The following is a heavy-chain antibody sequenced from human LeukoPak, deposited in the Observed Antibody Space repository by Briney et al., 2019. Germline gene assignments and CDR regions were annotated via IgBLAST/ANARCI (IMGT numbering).Heavy chain of an antibody. Sequence: PSETLSLTCTVSNGSITNYYWSWIRQPPGKGLEWIGYIYYSGSTNYNPSLKSRVTISVDTSKNQFSLRLTSVSAADTAVYYCARGFGYSYGRGYDYWGQGTLVTVS. CDR3: ARGFGYSYGRGYDY. V-gene: IGHV4-59*01. J-gene: IGHJ4*02. CDR2: IYYSGST. CDR1: NGSITNYY. D-gene: IGHD5-18*01.